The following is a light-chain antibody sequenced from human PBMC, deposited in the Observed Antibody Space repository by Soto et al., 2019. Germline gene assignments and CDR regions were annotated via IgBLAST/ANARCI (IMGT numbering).Light chain of an antibody. Sequence: EIVFTQSPATLSSFPGDRVTLSCGASQAVNTRLAWYQHKPGQAPRLLIYLASNRAAGVPARFSGSGSGTDFTLTISDXEPEDLAVYYCHQRQSWPRTFGQGTKVDIK. J-gene: IGKJ1*01. V-gene: IGKV3-11*01. CDR2: LAS. CDR3: HQRQSWPRT. CDR1: QAVNTR.